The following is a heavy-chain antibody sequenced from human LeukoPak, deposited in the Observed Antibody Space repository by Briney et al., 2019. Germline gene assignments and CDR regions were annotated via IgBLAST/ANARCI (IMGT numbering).Heavy chain of an antibody. D-gene: IGHD5-12*01. V-gene: IGHV1-69*13. J-gene: IGHJ6*02. Sequence: ASVKVSCKASGGTFSSYAISWVRQAPGQGLEWMGGIIPIFGTANYAQKFQGRVTITADESTSTAYMELSSLRSEDTAVYYCACGYSGYEAKGDYGMDVWGQGTTVTVSS. CDR2: IIPIFGTA. CDR3: ACGYSGYEAKGDYGMDV. CDR1: GGTFSSYA.